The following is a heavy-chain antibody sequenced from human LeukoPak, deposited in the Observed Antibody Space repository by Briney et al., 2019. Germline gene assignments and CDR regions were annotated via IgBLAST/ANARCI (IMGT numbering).Heavy chain of an antibody. CDR2: IYYSGST. V-gene: IGHV4-59*12. J-gene: IGHJ4*02. Sequence: SETLSLTCTVSGGSISSYYWSWIRQPPGKGLEWIGYIYYSGSTNYNPSLKSRVTISVDTSKNQFSLKLSSVTAADTAVYYRARGGYCSSTSCYKPFDYWGQGTLVTVSS. CDR1: GGSISSYY. CDR3: ARGGYCSSTSCYKPFDY. D-gene: IGHD2-2*01.